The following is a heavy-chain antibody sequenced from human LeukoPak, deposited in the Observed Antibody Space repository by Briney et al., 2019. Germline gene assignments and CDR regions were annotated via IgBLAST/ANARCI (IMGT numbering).Heavy chain of an antibody. CDR2: ISYDGSNK. CDR3: AKSESFEGMVIDY. CDR1: GFTFSSYG. J-gene: IGHJ4*02. V-gene: IGHV3-30*18. Sequence: GGSLRLSCAASGFTFSSYGMHWVRQAPGKGLEWVAVISYDGSNKYYADSVKGRFTISRDNSKNTLYLQMNSLRAEDTAVYHCAKSESFEGMVIDYWGQGTLVTVSS. D-gene: IGHD5-18*01.